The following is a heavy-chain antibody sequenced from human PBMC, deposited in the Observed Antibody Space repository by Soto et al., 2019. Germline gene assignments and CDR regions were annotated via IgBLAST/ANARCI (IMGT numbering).Heavy chain of an antibody. Sequence: QVQLVQSGAEVKKPGASVKVSCKASGYTFTSYGISWVRQAPGQGLEWMGWISAYNGNTNYAQKLQGRVTMTTDTSTSTAHLELRRLRSDDTAVDYCASEGSSQWLVYNWFDPWGQGNLVTVSS. D-gene: IGHD6-19*01. V-gene: IGHV1-18*01. CDR2: ISAYNGNT. CDR1: GYTFTSYG. CDR3: ASEGSSQWLVYNWFDP. J-gene: IGHJ5*02.